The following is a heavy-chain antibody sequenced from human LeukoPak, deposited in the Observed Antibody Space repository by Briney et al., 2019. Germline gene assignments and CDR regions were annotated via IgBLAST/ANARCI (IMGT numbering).Heavy chain of an antibody. J-gene: IGHJ6*03. D-gene: IGHD2-8*01. CDR1: GYRFTNYW. V-gene: IGHV5-51*01. CDR2: IYPRDSDT. CDR3: VRHVCNGIVLNPYHMDV. Sequence: GESLKISCKASGYRFTNYWIGWVRQMPGKGLEWMGIIYPRDSDTRYSPSLQGQVTISADTSISSAYLQWSSLQASDTAIYYCVRHVCNGIVLNPYHMDVWGKGTTVTVSS.